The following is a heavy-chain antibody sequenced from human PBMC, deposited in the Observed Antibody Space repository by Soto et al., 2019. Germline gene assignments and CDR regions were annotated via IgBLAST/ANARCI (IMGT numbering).Heavy chain of an antibody. Sequence: GGSLRLSCAASGFTFSSYAMSWVRQAPGKGLEWVSAISGSGGSTYYADSVKGRFTISRDNSKNTLYLQMNSLRAEDTAVYYCEVGIADYYFGMDVWGQGTTVTVSS. D-gene: IGHD2-21*01. V-gene: IGHV3-23*01. CDR3: EVGIADYYFGMDV. CDR2: ISGSGGST. CDR1: GFTFSSYA. J-gene: IGHJ6*02.